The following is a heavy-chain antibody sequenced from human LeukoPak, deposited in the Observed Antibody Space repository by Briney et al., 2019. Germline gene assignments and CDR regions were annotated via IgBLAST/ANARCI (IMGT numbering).Heavy chain of an antibody. CDR2: ISAYNGNT. CDR3: ARDRISGWFVY. D-gene: IGHD6-19*01. J-gene: IGHJ4*02. CDR1: GYTFNTYG. Sequence: ASVKVSCKASGYTFNTYGISGVRQAPGQGLEWMGWISAYNGNTNYAQKFQDRVTMTTDTSTNTAYMELRSLRSDDTAVYYCARDRISGWFVYWGQGTLVTVSS. V-gene: IGHV1-18*01.